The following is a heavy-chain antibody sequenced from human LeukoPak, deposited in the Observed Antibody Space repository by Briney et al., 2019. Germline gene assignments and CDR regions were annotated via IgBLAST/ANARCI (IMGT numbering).Heavy chain of an antibody. CDR2: IYHRGSA. Sequence: SATLSLTCAVSGGAISSSGSCWSWIRQHPGKGPEWIGYIYHRGSAYYNPSLKSRVIISVDTSNNQFSLKLSSVTAADTAVYYCASNRITVAKFADGGQGTLVTVS. CDR3: ASNRITVAKFAD. V-gene: IGHV4-31*11. J-gene: IGHJ4*02. D-gene: IGHD6-19*01. CDR1: GGAISSSGSC.